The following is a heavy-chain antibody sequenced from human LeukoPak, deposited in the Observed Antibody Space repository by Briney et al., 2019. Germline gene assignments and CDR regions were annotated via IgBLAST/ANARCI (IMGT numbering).Heavy chain of an antibody. CDR1: GFIFSRHW. V-gene: IGHV3-74*01. J-gene: IGHJ4*02. Sequence: GGSLRLSCAASGFIFSRHWMHWVRQAPGEGLVCVARVKNDGTYRDYAGSVKGRFTISRDNAKNTLYLQMNSLRVEDTARYYCVGDDDIYGFDYWGQGTVVTVSS. CDR3: VGDDDIYGFDY. D-gene: IGHD3-3*02. CDR2: VKNDGTYR.